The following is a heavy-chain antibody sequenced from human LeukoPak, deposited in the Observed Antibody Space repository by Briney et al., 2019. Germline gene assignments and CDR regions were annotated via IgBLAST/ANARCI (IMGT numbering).Heavy chain of an antibody. Sequence: GASVKVSCKASGYTFTSYGISWVRQAPGQGLEWMGWISAYNGNTNYAQKLQGRVTMTIDTSTSTAYMELRSLRSDDTAVYYCARVLETREPGHYDILTGYYYWGQGTLVTVSS. CDR1: GYTFTSYG. J-gene: IGHJ4*02. CDR3: ARVLETREPGHYDILTGYYY. D-gene: IGHD3-9*01. CDR2: ISAYNGNT. V-gene: IGHV1-18*04.